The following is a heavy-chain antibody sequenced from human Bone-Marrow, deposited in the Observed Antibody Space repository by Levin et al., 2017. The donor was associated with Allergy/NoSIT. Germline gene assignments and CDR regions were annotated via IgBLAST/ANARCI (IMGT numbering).Heavy chain of an antibody. CDR3: ARYFQGSQYFGMDV. V-gene: IGHV3-23*01. D-gene: IGHD3-9*01. J-gene: IGHJ6*02. CDR2: ISGGGGTT. Sequence: GGSLRLSCKDSGFTFNTYGMSWVRQAPGKGLEWVSHISGGGGTTNYADSVKGRFTVSRDNSRNTLFLQMNTLKAEDTAVYYCARYFQGSQYFGMDVWGQGTTVTVSS. CDR1: GFTFNTYG.